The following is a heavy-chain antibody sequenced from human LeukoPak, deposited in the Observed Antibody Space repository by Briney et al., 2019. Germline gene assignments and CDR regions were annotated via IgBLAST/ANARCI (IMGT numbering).Heavy chain of an antibody. V-gene: IGHV4-39*01. CDR2: IYYSGST. CDR3: ARRGIPGYCSSTSCYNY. D-gene: IGHD2-2*02. CDR1: GGSISSSSYY. J-gene: IGHJ4*02. Sequence: SETLSLTCTVSGGSISSSSYYWGWIRQPPGTGLEWIGSIYYSGSTYYNPSLKSRVTISVDTSKNQFSLKLSSVTAADTAVYYCARRGIPGYCSSTSCYNYWGQGTLVTVSS.